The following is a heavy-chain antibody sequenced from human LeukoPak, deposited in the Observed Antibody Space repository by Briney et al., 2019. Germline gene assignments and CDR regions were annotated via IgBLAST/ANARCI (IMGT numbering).Heavy chain of an antibody. CDR1: GFTFSSYW. CDR2: IKEDGSEK. V-gene: IGHV3-7*01. J-gene: IGHJ4*02. Sequence: GGSLRLSCAASGFTFSSYWMSWARQAPEKRLEWVATIKEDGSEKYYVDSVKGRFTISRDNAKNSLYLQMNSLTAEDTAVYYCARDRALYDSRGYYYTEDDYWGQGTLVTVSS. D-gene: IGHD3-22*01. CDR3: ARDRALYDSRGYYYTEDDY.